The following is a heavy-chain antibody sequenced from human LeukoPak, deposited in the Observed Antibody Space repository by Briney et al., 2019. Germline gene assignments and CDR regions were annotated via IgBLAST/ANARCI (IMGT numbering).Heavy chain of an antibody. J-gene: IGHJ4*02. V-gene: IGHV3-9*01. CDR3: TKDVTAGGLDY. D-gene: IGHD6-13*01. CDR1: GVTLKDHA. CDR2: IYWNGGGE. Sequence: GRSLRLPCTASGVTLKDHAMHWLRQAPGRGLEWVSGIYWNGGGEGYADSVKGRFTISRDNAKNSLYLQMNSLRAEDTALYYCTKDVTAGGLDYWGQGTLVIVSS.